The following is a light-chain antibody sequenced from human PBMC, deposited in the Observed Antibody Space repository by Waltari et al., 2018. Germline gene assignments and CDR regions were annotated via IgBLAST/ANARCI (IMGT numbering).Light chain of an antibody. CDR3: CSYAGNYVWV. Sequence: QSALTQPAAVSGSPGQSVTIPCTGARSSIRSYDIVSWYHQHPGNAPKLVISDVSKRPSGVSDRFSGSKSGDTASLTISGLQFEDEADYYCCSYAGNYVWVFGGGTRLTVL. V-gene: IGLV2-23*02. CDR1: RSSIRSYDI. CDR2: DVS. J-gene: IGLJ3*02.